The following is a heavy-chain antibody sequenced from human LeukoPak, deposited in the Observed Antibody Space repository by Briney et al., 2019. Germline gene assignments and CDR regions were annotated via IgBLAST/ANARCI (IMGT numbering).Heavy chain of an antibody. CDR1: GFTFSSYG. Sequence: GGSLRLSCAASGFTFSSYGMHWVRQAPGKGLEWVAFIRYDGSNKYYADSVKGRFTISRDNSKNTLYLQMNSLRAEDTAVYYCAKPYYYGSGSSLAFDYWGQGTLVTVSS. CDR2: IRYDGSNK. V-gene: IGHV3-30*02. D-gene: IGHD3-10*01. CDR3: AKPYYYGSGSSLAFDY. J-gene: IGHJ4*02.